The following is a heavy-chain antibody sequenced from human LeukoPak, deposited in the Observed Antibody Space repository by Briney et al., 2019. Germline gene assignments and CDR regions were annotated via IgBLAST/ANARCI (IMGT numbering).Heavy chain of an antibody. Sequence: SETLSLTCTVSGGSISSYYRSWIRQPPGKGLEWIGYIYYSGSTNYNTSLKSRVTLPVDTSKNQFSLKLSSVTAADTAVYYCARDRFRYRRYSGYDGGYFDLWGRGTLVTVSS. CDR3: ARDRFRYRRYSGYDGGYFDL. J-gene: IGHJ2*01. D-gene: IGHD5-12*01. CDR2: IYYSGST. V-gene: IGHV4-59*01. CDR1: GGSISSYY.